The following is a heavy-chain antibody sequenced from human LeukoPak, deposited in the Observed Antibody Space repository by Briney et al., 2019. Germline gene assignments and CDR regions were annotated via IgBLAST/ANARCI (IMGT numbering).Heavy chain of an antibody. V-gene: IGHV4-34*01. D-gene: IGHD6-13*01. CDR3: ARAWGAAAGLGDS. CDR1: GGSFSGYY. J-gene: IGHJ4*02. CDR2: INESGST. Sequence: SETLSLTCDVYGGSFSGYYRSWIRQPPGKGLKWVGEINESGSTKYNPSLKSRVTISADTSKNQFSLKMTSVTAADTAVYYCARAWGAAAGLGDSWGQGTLVTVSS.